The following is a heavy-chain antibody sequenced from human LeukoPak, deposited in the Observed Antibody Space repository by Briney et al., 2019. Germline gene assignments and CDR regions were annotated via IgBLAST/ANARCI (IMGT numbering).Heavy chain of an antibody. Sequence: GESLKISCKGSGYSFTSYWIGWVRQMPGKGLEWMGIIYPGDSDTRYSPSFQGQVTISADKSISTAYLQWSSLKASDTAMYYCAGPSRGSYAGGGYCFDYWGQGTLVTVSS. CDR2: IYPGDSDT. CDR1: GYSFTSYW. J-gene: IGHJ4*02. V-gene: IGHV5-51*01. CDR3: AGPSRGSYAGGGYCFDY. D-gene: IGHD1-26*01.